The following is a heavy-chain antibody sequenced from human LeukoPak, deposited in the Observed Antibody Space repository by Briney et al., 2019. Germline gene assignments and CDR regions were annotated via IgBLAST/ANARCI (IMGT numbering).Heavy chain of an antibody. CDR1: GGSISSSNW. D-gene: IGHD1-1*01. Sequence: SETLSLTCAVSGGSISSSNWWSWIRQPPGKGLEWIGEIYHSGSTNYNPSLKSRVTISVDTSKNQFSLKLSSVTAADTAVYYCAREIYERVADAPSYYFDYWGQGTLVTVSS. V-gene: IGHV4-4*02. CDR2: IYHSGST. J-gene: IGHJ4*02. CDR3: AREIYERVADAPSYYFDY.